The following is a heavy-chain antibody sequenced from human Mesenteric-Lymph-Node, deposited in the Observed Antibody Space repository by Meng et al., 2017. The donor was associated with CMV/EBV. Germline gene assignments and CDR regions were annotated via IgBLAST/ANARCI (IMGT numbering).Heavy chain of an antibody. D-gene: IGHD1/OR15-1a*01. CDR3: ARDKGEQGYFDY. J-gene: IGHJ4*02. CDR1: GFTFSSYG. CDR2: IRNDGNYK. V-gene: IGHV3-30*02. Sequence: GESLKISCAASGFTFSSYGMHWVRQAPGKGLEWVAFIRNDGNYKYYADSVKGRFTISRDNAKNSLYLQMNSLRAEDTALYYCARDKGEQGYFDYWGQGTLVTVSS.